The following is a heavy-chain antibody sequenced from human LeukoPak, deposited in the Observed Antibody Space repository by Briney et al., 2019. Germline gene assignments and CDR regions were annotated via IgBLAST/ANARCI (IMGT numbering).Heavy chain of an antibody. Sequence: PGRSLRLSCAAAGITFSSYAISWVRQAAGKGPEWVSTIIGSGDSRHYADSVKGRFTISRDNSKNTLYLQANSLRAEDTAFYYCAKHLSSSSRYYYDSWGQGTPVTVSS. J-gene: IGHJ4*02. V-gene: IGHV3-23*01. D-gene: IGHD6-13*01. CDR3: AKHLSSSSRYYYDS. CDR1: GITFSSYA. CDR2: IIGSGDSR.